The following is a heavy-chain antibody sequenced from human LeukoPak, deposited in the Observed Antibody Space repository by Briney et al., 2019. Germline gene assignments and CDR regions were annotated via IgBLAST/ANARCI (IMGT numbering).Heavy chain of an antibody. J-gene: IGHJ3*02. CDR1: GGSISSGSYY. CDR2: IYYSGST. D-gene: IGHD3-22*01. Sequence: SETLSLTCTVSGGSISSGSYYWSWIRQPPGKGLEWIGSIYYSGSTYYNPSLKSRVTISVDTSKNQFSLKLSSVTAADTAVYYCARVLDYYDSSGYYYVVSAFDIWGQGTMVTVSS. V-gene: IGHV4-39*01. CDR3: ARVLDYYDSSGYYYVVSAFDI.